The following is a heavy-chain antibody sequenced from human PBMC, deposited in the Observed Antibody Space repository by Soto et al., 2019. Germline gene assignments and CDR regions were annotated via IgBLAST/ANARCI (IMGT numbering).Heavy chain of an antibody. V-gene: IGHV3-7*03. J-gene: IGHJ5*02. CDR3: ARFLLYSTSGGGWFDP. D-gene: IGHD2-8*02. CDR1: GFTFSKFW. Sequence: DVQLVESGGGLVQPGGSLRLSCITSGFTFSKFWMSWVRQAPGKGLEWVANIKHDGSQSYYEDSVKGRFTISRDNAKNSLYLQVNSLSGVDSAVYFCARFLLYSTSGGGWFDPRGQGTLVTVSS. CDR2: IKHDGSQS.